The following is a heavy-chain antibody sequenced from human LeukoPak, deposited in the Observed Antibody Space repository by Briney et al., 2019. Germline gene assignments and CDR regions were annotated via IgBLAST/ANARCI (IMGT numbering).Heavy chain of an antibody. CDR1: GFTFSSHG. CDR2: ISPSGGIT. D-gene: IGHD2-15*01. V-gene: IGHV3-23*01. Sequence: PGGSLRLSCAASGFTFSSHGMNWVRQAPGKGLEWLSGISPSGGITYYTDSVKGRFTISRDNSKNTVALQMNSLRGEDTAVYYCAKEKRYCSGGSCYYSRDYWGQGTLVTVSS. CDR3: AKEKRYCSGGSCYYSRDY. J-gene: IGHJ4*02.